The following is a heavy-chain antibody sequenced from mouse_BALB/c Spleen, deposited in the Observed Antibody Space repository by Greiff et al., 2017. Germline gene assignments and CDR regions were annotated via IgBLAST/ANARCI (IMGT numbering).Heavy chain of an antibody. CDR3: ARRELGY. CDR1: GYTFTNYW. J-gene: IGHJ4*01. CDR2: IYPGGGYT. Sequence: QVQLQQSGAELVRPGTSVKMSCTAAGYTFTNYWLGWVKQTPGHGLEWIGDIYPGGGYTNDNAMFKGKATLTADTSSSTAYMQISSLTSEDSASYYCARRELGYWGQGTSVTGFS. V-gene: IGHV1-63*02.